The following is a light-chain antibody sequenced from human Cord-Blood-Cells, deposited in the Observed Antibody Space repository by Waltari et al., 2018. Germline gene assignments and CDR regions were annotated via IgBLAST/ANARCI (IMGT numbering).Light chain of an antibody. Sequence: EIVLTQSPDTLSVSPGAKDTLSCRASQSVSRNLAWYQQKPGQAPRLLIYGASTRATGIPARFSGSGSGTEFTLTISSLQSEDFAVYYCQQYNNWPLTFGGGTKVEIK. CDR3: QQYNNWPLT. CDR1: QSVSRN. V-gene: IGKV3-15*01. CDR2: GAS. J-gene: IGKJ4*01.